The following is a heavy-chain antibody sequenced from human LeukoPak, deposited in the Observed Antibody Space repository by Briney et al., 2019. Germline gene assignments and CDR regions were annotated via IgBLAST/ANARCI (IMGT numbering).Heavy chain of an antibody. D-gene: IGHD6-13*01. CDR2: IKHSGST. CDR1: GGSFSGYY. V-gene: IGHV4-34*01. Sequence: PSETLSLTCAVYGGSFSGYYWSWIRQPPGKGLEWIGEIKHSGSTNYNPSLKSRVTISVDTSKNQFSLKLSSVTAADTAVYYCAKGSSWYGGFDPWGQGTLVTVSS. J-gene: IGHJ5*02. CDR3: AKGSSWYGGFDP.